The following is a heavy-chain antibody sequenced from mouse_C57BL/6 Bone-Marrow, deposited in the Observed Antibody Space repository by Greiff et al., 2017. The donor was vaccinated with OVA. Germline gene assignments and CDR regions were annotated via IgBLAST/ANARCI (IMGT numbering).Heavy chain of an antibody. V-gene: IGHV5-12*01. D-gene: IGHD2-4*01. CDR2: ISNGGGST. Sequence: DVHLVESGGGLVQPGGSLKLSCAASGFTFSDYYMYWVRQTPEKRLEWVAYISNGGGSTYYPDTVKGRFTISRDNAKNTLYLQMSRLKSEDTAMYYCARAMITRYFDVWGTGTTVTVSS. J-gene: IGHJ1*03. CDR1: GFTFSDYY. CDR3: ARAMITRYFDV.